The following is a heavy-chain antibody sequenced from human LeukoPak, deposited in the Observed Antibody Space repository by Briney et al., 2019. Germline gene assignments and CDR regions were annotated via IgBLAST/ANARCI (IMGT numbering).Heavy chain of an antibody. CDR2: IYTTGST. J-gene: IGHJ3*02. CDR3: ARKGLSAVAGAFDI. CDR1: GDSITSYY. D-gene: IGHD6-19*01. Sequence: SETLSLTCTFSGDSITSYYWSWIRQPAGKGLEWIGRIYTTGSTNYNPSLKNRVTLSMDASKKQFSLKLTSVTAADTAVYYCARKGLSAVAGAFDICGQGTMVTVSS. V-gene: IGHV4-4*07.